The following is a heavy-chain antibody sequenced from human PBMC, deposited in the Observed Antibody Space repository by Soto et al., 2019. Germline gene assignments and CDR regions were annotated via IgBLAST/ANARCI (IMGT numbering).Heavy chain of an antibody. J-gene: IGHJ5*02. CDR2: IIPIFGTA. Sequence: QVQLVQSGAEVKKPGSSVKVSCKASGGTFSSYAISWVRQAPGQGLEWMGGIIPIFGTANYAQKFQGRVTITADESTSTDYMELSSLRSEDTAVYYCARGGDIVVVPGYNWFDPWGQGTLVTVSS. CDR1: GGTFSSYA. D-gene: IGHD2-2*01. V-gene: IGHV1-69*01. CDR3: ARGGDIVVVPGYNWFDP.